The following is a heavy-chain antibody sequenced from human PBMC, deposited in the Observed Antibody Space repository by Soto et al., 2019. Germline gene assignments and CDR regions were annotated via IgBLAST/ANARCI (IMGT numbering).Heavy chain of an antibody. V-gene: IGHV4-30-4*01. Sequence: PSETLSLTCTVSGGSISSGDYYWSWIRQPPGKGLEWIGYIYYSGSTYYNPSLKSRVTISVDTSKNQFSLKLSSVTAADTAVYYCAREAVTTDSYGMDVWDQGTTVTVSS. J-gene: IGHJ6*02. CDR3: AREAVTTDSYGMDV. D-gene: IGHD4-4*01. CDR1: GGSISSGDYY. CDR2: IYYSGST.